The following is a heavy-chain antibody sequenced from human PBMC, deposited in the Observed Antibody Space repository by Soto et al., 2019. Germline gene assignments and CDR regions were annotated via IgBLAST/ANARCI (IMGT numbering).Heavy chain of an antibody. CDR3: ARSAYCGGVCYLDAFDI. V-gene: IGHV4-30-2*01. D-gene: IGHD2-21*02. CDR1: GGSISSGGYS. J-gene: IGHJ3*02. Sequence: QLQLQESGSGLVKPSQTLSLTCAVSGGSISSGGYSWSWIRQPPGKGLEWIGYIYESGSTYYNSSLQSRVTISVDRSKNQLSLKLSSVTAADTAVYSCARSAYCGGVCYLDAFDIWGQGTMVTVSP. CDR2: IYESGST.